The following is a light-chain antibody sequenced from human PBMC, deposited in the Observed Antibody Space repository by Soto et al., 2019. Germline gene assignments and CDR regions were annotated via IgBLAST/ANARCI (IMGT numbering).Light chain of an antibody. V-gene: IGKV3-11*01. CDR1: QNIDRF. Sequence: EIVLTQSPATLSLSPGERAALSCRASQNIDRFLAWYQHKPGQAPRLLIYDAFNRATGIPARFSGSVSGTDFTLTISSLEPEDFAVYYCQQRYNWPPLTFGGGTKAEIK. CDR2: DAF. CDR3: QQRYNWPPLT. J-gene: IGKJ4*01.